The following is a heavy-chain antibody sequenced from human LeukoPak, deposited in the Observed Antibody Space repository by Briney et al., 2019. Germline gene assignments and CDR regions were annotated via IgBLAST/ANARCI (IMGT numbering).Heavy chain of an antibody. CDR1: GFTFSSYS. Sequence: KTWGSLRLSCAASGFTFSSYSMNWVRQAPGKGLEWVSSISSSSSYIYYADSVKGRFTISRDNAKNSLYLQMNSLRAEDTAVYYCARVEGPTYYYDSSGLKAWGQGTLVTVSS. CDR3: ARVEGPTYYYDSSGLKA. D-gene: IGHD3-22*01. J-gene: IGHJ5*02. V-gene: IGHV3-21*01. CDR2: ISSSSSYI.